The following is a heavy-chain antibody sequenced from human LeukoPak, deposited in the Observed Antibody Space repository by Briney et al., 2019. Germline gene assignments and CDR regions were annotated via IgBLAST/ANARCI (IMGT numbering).Heavy chain of an antibody. Sequence: GGSLRLSCAASGFTISSYAMSWVRQAPGKGLEWVSVIYSGGSTYYADSVKGRFTISRDNSKNTLYLQMNSLRAEDTAVYYCARALDYGDYPLGYWGQGTLVTVSS. D-gene: IGHD4-17*01. CDR3: ARALDYGDYPLGY. V-gene: IGHV3-66*01. CDR1: GFTISSYA. CDR2: IYSGGST. J-gene: IGHJ4*02.